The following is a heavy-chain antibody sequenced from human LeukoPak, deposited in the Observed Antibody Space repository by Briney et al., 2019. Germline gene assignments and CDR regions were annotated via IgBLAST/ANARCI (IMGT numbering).Heavy chain of an antibody. Sequence: SVKVSCKASGGTFSSYAISWVRQAPGQGLEWMGGIIPIFGTANYAQKFQSRVTITADESTSTAYMELSSLRSEDTAVYYCARDYYDSSGDYQPGDYWGQGTLVTVSS. J-gene: IGHJ4*02. CDR1: GGTFSSYA. D-gene: IGHD3-22*01. V-gene: IGHV1-69*13. CDR3: ARDYYDSSGDYQPGDY. CDR2: IIPIFGTA.